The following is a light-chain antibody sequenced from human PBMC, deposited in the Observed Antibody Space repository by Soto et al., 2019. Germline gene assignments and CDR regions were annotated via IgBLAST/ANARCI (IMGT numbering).Light chain of an antibody. CDR2: LNSDGSH. CDR1: SGHSSYV. Sequence: QLVLTQSPSASASLGASVKLTCTLSSGHSSYVIAWHQQQPEKGPRYLMKLNSDGSHSKGDGIPDRFSGSSSGAERYLTISNLQSEDEADYYCQTWGTGIWVFGGGTKVTVL. J-gene: IGLJ3*02. V-gene: IGLV4-69*01. CDR3: QTWGTGIWV.